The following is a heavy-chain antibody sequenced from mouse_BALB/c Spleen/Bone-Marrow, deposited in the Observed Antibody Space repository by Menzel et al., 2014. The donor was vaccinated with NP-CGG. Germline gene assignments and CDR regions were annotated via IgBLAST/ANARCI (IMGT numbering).Heavy chain of an antibody. CDR1: GFSLGTYW. CDR3: ARDNYSDL. J-gene: IGHJ3*02. Sequence: ESGGRLVTPGTPLTLTCTASGFSLGTYWMSWVRQAPGKGLEWIGDIDNGGSTYYASWAKGRFTISRTSTTVDLIMTSPTTEDTATYFCARDNYSDLWGQGTLVTVS. D-gene: IGHD2-12*01. V-gene: IGHV5-6-5*01. CDR2: IDNGGST.